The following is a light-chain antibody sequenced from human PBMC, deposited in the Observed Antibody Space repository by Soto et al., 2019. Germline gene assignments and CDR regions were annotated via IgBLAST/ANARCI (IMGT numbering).Light chain of an antibody. J-gene: IGKJ5*01. CDR3: QQYGNSPIT. Sequence: EVVMTQSPASLSVSPGERATLSCRASERIYSAYLGWYQQKPGQAPRILIYGTSSRDTGIPDRFSGSGSGTDFTLPLSRLEPEDFEVYYCQQYGNSPITFGQGTRLEIK. CDR1: ERIYSAY. CDR2: GTS. V-gene: IGKV3-20*01.